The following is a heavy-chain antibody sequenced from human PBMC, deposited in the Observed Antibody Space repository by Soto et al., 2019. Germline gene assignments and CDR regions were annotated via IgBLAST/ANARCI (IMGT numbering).Heavy chain of an antibody. D-gene: IGHD3-22*01. Sequence: PSETLSLTCTVSGGSISSSRCHWGWIRQPPGKGLEWIASIKYSGTTFYNPSLKSRVTLSVDTSKNQFALKLSSVTAAETAVYYCARLGAYYQSLDPWGQGTLVTVSS. CDR1: GGSISSSRCH. CDR2: IKYSGTT. CDR3: ARLGAYYQSLDP. V-gene: IGHV4-39*01. J-gene: IGHJ5*02.